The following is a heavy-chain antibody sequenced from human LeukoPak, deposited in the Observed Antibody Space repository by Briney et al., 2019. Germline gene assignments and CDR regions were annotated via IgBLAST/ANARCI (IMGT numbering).Heavy chain of an antibody. Sequence: GESLKISCKGSGYSFTSYWIGWVRQMPGKGLEWMGIIYPGDSDTRYSPSFQGQVTISADKSISTAYLQWSSLKASDTAMYYCARRSYCGSGSPYNWFDPWGQGTLVTVSS. D-gene: IGHD3-10*01. CDR3: ARRSYCGSGSPYNWFDP. J-gene: IGHJ5*02. CDR2: IYPGDSDT. CDR1: GYSFTSYW. V-gene: IGHV5-51*01.